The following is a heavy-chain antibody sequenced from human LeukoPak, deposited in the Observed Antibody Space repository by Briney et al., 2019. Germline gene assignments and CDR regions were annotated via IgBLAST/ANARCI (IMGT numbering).Heavy chain of an antibody. Sequence: PWGSLRLSCAASGFTFTSYAMSWVRQPPGKGLEWVAAISGRSGSTFYADSVKGRFNISRDISKNILYLRMNSLRAEDTAVYYCAKDLLTNCSSTSCPYYGMDVWGQGTTVTVSS. CDR3: AKDLLTNCSSTSCPYYGMDV. D-gene: IGHD2-2*01. CDR2: ISGRSGST. CDR1: GFTFTSYA. V-gene: IGHV3-23*01. J-gene: IGHJ6*02.